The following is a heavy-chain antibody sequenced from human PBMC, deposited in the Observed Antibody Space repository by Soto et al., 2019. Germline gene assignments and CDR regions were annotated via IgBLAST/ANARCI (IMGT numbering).Heavy chain of an antibody. CDR2: IIPIFGTA. CDR1: GGTFSSYA. Sequence: PRASVKVSCKASGGTFSSYAISWVRQAPGQGLEWMGGIIPIFGTANYAQKFQGRVTITADESTSTAYMELSSLRSEDTAVYYCARSFAGSRGGLSYYYAMDVWGQGTTVTVSS. V-gene: IGHV1-69*13. J-gene: IGHJ6*02. CDR3: ARSFAGSRGGLSYYYAMDV. D-gene: IGHD2-15*01.